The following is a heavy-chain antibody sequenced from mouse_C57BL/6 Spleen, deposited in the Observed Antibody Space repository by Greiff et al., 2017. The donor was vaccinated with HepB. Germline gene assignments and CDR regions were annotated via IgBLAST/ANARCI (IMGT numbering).Heavy chain of an antibody. CDR1: GYTFTSYW. J-gene: IGHJ3*01. D-gene: IGHD1-1*01. CDR2: FDPSDSYT. V-gene: IGHV1-69*01. Sequence: QVQLQQPGAELVMPGASVKLSCKASGYTFTSYWMHWVKQSPGQGLEWIGEFDPSDSYTNYNQKFKGKSTLTVDKSSSTAYMQLSSLTSEDSAVYYCASYGSSESWFAYWGQGTLVTVSA. CDR3: ASYGSSESWFAY.